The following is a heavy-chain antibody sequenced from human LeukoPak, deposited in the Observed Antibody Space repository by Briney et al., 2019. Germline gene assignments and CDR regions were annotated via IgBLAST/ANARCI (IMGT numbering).Heavy chain of an antibody. V-gene: IGHV1-18*01. CDR1: GYPFSTYG. Sequence: SVRVSCKASGYPFSTYGISWVRQAPGQVLEWMGWISGHNGNTNYVQKLQGRVTMTTDTSTSTAYMELRSLRSDDTAVYYCEKAAYEIVVPDAFDIWGQGTMVTVSS. D-gene: IGHD2-2*01. CDR3: EKAAYEIVVPDAFDI. CDR2: ISGHNGNT. J-gene: IGHJ3*02.